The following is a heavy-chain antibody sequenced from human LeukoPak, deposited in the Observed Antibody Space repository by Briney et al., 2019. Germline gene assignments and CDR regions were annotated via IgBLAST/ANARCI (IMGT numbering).Heavy chain of an antibody. Sequence: GGSLRLSCAASGFTFSSYAMSWVRQAPGKGLEWVSAISGSGGSTYYADSVKGRFTISRDNSKNTLNLQMNSLRAEDTAVYYCAKSGRREYRPDYFDYWGQGTLVTVSS. CDR2: ISGSGGST. V-gene: IGHV3-23*01. D-gene: IGHD3-10*01. J-gene: IGHJ4*02. CDR1: GFTFSSYA. CDR3: AKSGRREYRPDYFDY.